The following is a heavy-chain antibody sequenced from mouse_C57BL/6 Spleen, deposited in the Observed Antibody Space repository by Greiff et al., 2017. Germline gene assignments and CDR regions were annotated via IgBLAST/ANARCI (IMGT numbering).Heavy chain of an antibody. CDR2: INPSNGGT. Sequence: VQLQQPGTELVKPGASVKLSCKASGYTFTSYWMHWVKQRPGQGLEWIGNINPSNGGTNYNEKFKSKATLTVDKSSSTAYMQLSSLASEDSAVYYCARWVSYYYGSSYENYWGQGTTLTVSS. V-gene: IGHV1-53*01. CDR3: ARWVSYYYGSSYENY. CDR1: GYTFTSYW. J-gene: IGHJ2*01. D-gene: IGHD1-1*01.